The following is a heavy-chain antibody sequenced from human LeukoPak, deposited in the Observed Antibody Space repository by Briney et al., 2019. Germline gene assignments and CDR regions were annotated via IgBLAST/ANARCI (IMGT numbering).Heavy chain of an antibody. Sequence: AGGSLRLSCAASGFTFSAYWMHWGRQAPGKGLGWVSRVKYDGSTTAYADSVKGRFTISRDNTRNILYLEMNSLRVEDTAVYYCARDLNWLLFDYWGQGALVTVSS. J-gene: IGHJ4*02. CDR1: GFTFSAYW. CDR3: ARDLNWLLFDY. CDR2: VKYDGSTT. D-gene: IGHD3/OR15-3a*01. V-gene: IGHV3-74*01.